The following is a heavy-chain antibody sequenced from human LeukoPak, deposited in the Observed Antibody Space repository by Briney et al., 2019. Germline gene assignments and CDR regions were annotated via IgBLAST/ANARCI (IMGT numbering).Heavy chain of an antibody. CDR3: AKDLIVYYDSSHFDI. V-gene: IGHV3-30*02. J-gene: IGHJ3*02. D-gene: IGHD3-22*01. CDR1: GFTFSSYV. Sequence: GGSLRLSCAASGFTFSSYVVHWVRQAPGKGLEWVAFIRYDGSNKYYADSVEGRFTISRDNSKNTLYLQMNSLRAEDTAVYYCAKDLIVYYDSSHFDIWGQGTMVTVSS. CDR2: IRYDGSNK.